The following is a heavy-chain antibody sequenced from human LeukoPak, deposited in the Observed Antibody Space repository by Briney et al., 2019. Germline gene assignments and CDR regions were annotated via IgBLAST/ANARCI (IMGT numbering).Heavy chain of an antibody. CDR1: GYTFTSYY. V-gene: IGHV1-46*01. CDR3: ARGRQGTMIVVVISSYFDY. J-gene: IGHJ4*02. Sequence: GASVKVSCKASGYTFTSYYMHWVRQAPGQGLEWMGIINPSGGSTSYAQKFQGRVTMTRDTSTSTVYMELSSLRSEDTAVYYRARGRQGTMIVVVISSYFDYWGQGTLVTVSS. CDR2: INPSGGST. D-gene: IGHD3-22*01.